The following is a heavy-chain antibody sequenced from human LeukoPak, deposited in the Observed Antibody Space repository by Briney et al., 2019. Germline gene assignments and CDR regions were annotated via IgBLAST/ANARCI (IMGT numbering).Heavy chain of an antibody. Sequence: PGESLKISCKGSGYSFTSYWIGWVRQMPGKGLEWMGTIYPGDSDTRYSPSFQGQVTISADKSISTAYLQWSSLKASDTAMYYCARHRRIAVAATGYYYYMDVWGKGTTVTVSS. D-gene: IGHD6-19*01. V-gene: IGHV5-51*01. CDR1: GYSFTSYW. J-gene: IGHJ6*03. CDR2: IYPGDSDT. CDR3: ARHRRIAVAATGYYYYMDV.